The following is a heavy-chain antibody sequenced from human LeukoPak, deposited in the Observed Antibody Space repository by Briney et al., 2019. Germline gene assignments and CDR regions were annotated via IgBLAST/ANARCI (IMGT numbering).Heavy chain of an antibody. CDR3: ARLLDYDTSGDPDTFDM. J-gene: IGHJ3*02. V-gene: IGHV4-59*08. CDR2: ICYTGRT. CDR1: GGSISNHY. Sequence: SETLSLTCTVSGGSISNHYWSWIRQPPGKGLEWIVFICYTGRTRYNPSLQSRVLISADTSKNHFSLKVSSVTAADTAVYYCARLLDYDTSGDPDTFDMWGQGITVTVSS. D-gene: IGHD3-22*01.